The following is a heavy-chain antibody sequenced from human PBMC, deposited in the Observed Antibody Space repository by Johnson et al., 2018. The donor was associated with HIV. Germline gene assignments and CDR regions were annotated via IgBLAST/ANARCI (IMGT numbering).Heavy chain of an antibody. Sequence: MLLVESAGGLVQPGGSLRLSCAASGFTFSDYYMNWVRQAPGKGLEWVTVIHWNGGRTGYADSVKGRFTISRYNAKNTLYLQMNSRRAEDTAFYYCAGELGYCSGGSCHDAFDIWGQGTMVTVSS. CDR1: GFTFSDYY. D-gene: IGHD2-15*01. J-gene: IGHJ3*02. CDR3: AGELGYCSGGSCHDAFDI. CDR2: IHWNGGRT. V-gene: IGHV3-20*04.